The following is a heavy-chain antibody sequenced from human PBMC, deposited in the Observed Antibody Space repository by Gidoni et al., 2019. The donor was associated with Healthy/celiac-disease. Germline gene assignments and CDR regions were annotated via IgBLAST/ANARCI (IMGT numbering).Heavy chain of an antibody. J-gene: IGHJ6*02. Sequence: QVQLVQSGAEVKKPGASVKVSCKASGYTFTSSGISWVRQAPGQGLEWMGWISAYNGNTNYAQKLQGRVTMTTDTSTSTAYMELRSLRSDDTAVYYCARVGSGSYYYYYYYGMDVWGQGTTVTVSS. CDR2: ISAYNGNT. V-gene: IGHV1-18*01. CDR3: ARVGSGSYYYYYYYGMDV. D-gene: IGHD3-10*01. CDR1: GYTFTSSG.